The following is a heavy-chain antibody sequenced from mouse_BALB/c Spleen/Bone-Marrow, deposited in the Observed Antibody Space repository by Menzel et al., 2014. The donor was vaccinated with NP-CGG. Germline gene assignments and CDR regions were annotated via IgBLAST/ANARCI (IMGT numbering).Heavy chain of an antibody. V-gene: IGHV1S130*01. CDR3: ATGFAY. Sequence: VQLQESGSVLVRPGASVKLSCKASVYTFTSSWMHWAKQRPGQGLEWIGEIHPNSGNTNYNEKFKGKATLTVDTSSSTAYVDLSSLTSEDSAVYYCATGFAYWGQGTLVTVSA. CDR2: IHPNSGNT. CDR1: VYTFTSSW. J-gene: IGHJ3*01.